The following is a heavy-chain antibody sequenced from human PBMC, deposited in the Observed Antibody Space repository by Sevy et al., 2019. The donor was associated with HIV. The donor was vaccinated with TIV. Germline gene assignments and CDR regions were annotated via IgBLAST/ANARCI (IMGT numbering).Heavy chain of an antibody. Sequence: GGSLRLSCAASGFTFSSYWMHWVRQAPGKGLVWVSRMNSHGSSISYADSVKGRFTISRDNAKNTLYLQMNSLRAEDTAVYSCEREAAGTDYFDYWGQGTLVTVSS. J-gene: IGHJ4*02. CDR2: MNSHGSSI. CDR1: GFTFSSYW. CDR3: EREAAGTDYFDY. D-gene: IGHD6-13*01. V-gene: IGHV3-74*01.